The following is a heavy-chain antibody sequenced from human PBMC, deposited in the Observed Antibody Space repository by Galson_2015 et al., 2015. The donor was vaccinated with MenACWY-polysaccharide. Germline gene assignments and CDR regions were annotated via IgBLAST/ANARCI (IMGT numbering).Heavy chain of an antibody. J-gene: IGHJ5*02. CDR2: IKQDGSNK. V-gene: IGHV3-7*01. Sequence: SLRLSCAASGFTFSSYWMNWVRQAPGKGLEWVANIKQDGSNKYYADSVKGRFTISRDNSKNTLYLQMNSLRAEDTAVYYCAREVYSSYVFRWFDPWGQGTLVTVSS. D-gene: IGHD6-6*01. CDR1: GFTFSSYW. CDR3: AREVYSSYVFRWFDP.